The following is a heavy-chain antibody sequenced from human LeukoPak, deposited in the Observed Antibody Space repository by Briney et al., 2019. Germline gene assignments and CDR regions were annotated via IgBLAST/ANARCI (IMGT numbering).Heavy chain of an antibody. CDR2: FSVSDGRT. CDR3: AKQHASTGGYLDY. V-gene: IGHV3-23*01. J-gene: IGHJ4*02. D-gene: IGHD3-10*01. CDR1: GFTFTNYA. Sequence: GGSLRLSCAASGFTFTNYAMSWVRQAPGKGLEYISTFSVSDGRTYYADSVKGRFTISRDNSKNTLYLQMNSLRGEDTAVYYCAKQHASTGGYLDYWGQGTLVTVSS.